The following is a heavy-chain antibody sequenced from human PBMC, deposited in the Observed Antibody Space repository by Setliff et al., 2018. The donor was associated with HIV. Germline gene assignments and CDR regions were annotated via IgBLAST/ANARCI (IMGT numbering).Heavy chain of an antibody. V-gene: IGHV4-59*01. CDR1: GGSISSYY. Sequence: SETLSLTFTVYGGSISSYYWSWIRQPPGKGLEWIGYIYYSGSTNYNPSLKSRVTISVDTSKNQFSLKLSSVTAADTAVYYCARGHMLITYYYYYYMDVWGKGTTVTVSS. CDR2: IYYSGST. D-gene: IGHD3-10*02. J-gene: IGHJ6*03. CDR3: ARGHMLITYYYYYYMDV.